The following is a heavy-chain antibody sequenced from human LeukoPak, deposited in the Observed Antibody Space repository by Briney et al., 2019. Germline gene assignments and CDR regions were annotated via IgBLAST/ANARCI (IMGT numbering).Heavy chain of an antibody. D-gene: IGHD2-2*01. CDR2: IGAAGSTI. CDR1: GFTFSSYS. J-gene: IGHJ4*02. V-gene: IGHV3-48*01. CDR3: ARDSSTYAGPPDY. Sequence: PGGSLRLSCAASGFTFSSYSMNWVRQAPGKGLEWVSYIGAAGSTIYYADSVKGRFTISRDNAKYSLFLQMNSLRAEDTAVYYCARDSSTYAGPPDYWGQGTLVTVSS.